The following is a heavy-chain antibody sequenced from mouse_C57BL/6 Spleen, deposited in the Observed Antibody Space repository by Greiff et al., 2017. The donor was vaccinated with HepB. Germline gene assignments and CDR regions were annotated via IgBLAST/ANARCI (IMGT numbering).Heavy chain of an antibody. CDR2: IYPRSGNT. CDR1: GYTFTSYG. CDR3: ARYDVDFDY. Sequence: QVQLKESGAELARPGASVKPSCKASGYTFTSYGISWVKQRTGQGLEWIGEIYPRSGNTYYNEKFKGKATLTADKSSSTAYMELRSLTSEDSAVYFCARYDVDFDYWGQGTTLTVSS. J-gene: IGHJ2*01. D-gene: IGHD2-3*01. V-gene: IGHV1-81*01.